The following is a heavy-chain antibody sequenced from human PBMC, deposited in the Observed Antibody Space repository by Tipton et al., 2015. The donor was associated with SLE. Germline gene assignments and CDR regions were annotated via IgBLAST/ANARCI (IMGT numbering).Heavy chain of an antibody. D-gene: IGHD2-2*01. Sequence: QLVQSGAEVKKPGASVKVSCKASGYTFISYGISWVRQAPGQGLEWMGWISGYNGNTNYAQKLQGRVTMTTDTSTSSAYMELRRLRSDDSAVYYCARAIVVVPGHYYMDVWGKGTTVTISS. V-gene: IGHV1-18*01. CDR3: ARAIVVVPGHYYMDV. J-gene: IGHJ6*03. CDR2: ISGYNGNT. CDR1: GYTFISYG.